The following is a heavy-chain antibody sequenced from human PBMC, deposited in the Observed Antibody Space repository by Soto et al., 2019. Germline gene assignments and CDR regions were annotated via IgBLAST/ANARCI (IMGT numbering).Heavy chain of an antibody. CDR2: ISYDGSNK. J-gene: IGHJ6*02. CDR1: GFTFSSYA. D-gene: IGHD5-18*01. Sequence: QVQLVESGGGVVQPGRSLRLSCAASGFTFSSYAMHWVRQAPGKGLEWVAVISYDGSNKYYADSVKGRFTISRDNSKNTLYLQMNSLRAEDTAVYYCARSLYSYVRGGMEVWGQGTTVTVSS. CDR3: ARSLYSYVRGGMEV. V-gene: IGHV3-30-3*01.